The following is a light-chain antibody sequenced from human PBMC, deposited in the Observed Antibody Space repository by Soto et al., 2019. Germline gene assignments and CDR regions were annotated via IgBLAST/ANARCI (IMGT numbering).Light chain of an antibody. J-gene: IGKJ4*01. Sequence: EIVLTQSPGTLSLSPGDRATLSCRASQSVSSSYLAWYQQKPGQAPRLLIFGASRRATGIPDRFSGSGSGTNFTLTISRLEPEDFAVYYCQQYGSSPPLTFGGGTKVDIK. CDR1: QSVSSSY. CDR2: GAS. V-gene: IGKV3-20*01. CDR3: QQYGSSPPLT.